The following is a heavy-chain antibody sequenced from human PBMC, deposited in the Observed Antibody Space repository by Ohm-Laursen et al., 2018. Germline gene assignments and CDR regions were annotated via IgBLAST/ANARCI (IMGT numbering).Heavy chain of an antibody. V-gene: IGHV2-70*04. D-gene: IGHD4-17*01. Sequence: PTQTLTLTCTFSRFSLSTSGMRVSWIRQPPGKALQWLARIDWDDDKFYSPSLKTRLTISKETSKNQVVLTMTNMDPGDTATFYCARLPTGDAFDVWGQGTMVTASS. CDR2: IDWDDDK. CDR1: RFSLSTSGMR. J-gene: IGHJ3*01. CDR3: ARLPTGDAFDV.